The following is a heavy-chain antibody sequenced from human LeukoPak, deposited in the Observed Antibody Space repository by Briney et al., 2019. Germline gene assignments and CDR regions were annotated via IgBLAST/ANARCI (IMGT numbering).Heavy chain of an antibody. CDR3: ASLSQYPSAWFDP. J-gene: IGHJ5*02. V-gene: IGHV3-74*01. CDR1: GFNFNNYW. Sequence: GSLRLSCAASGFNFNNYWMHWVRQTPGKGLEWVSRINSDGSTTTYADSVKGRFTISRDSTKNMLYLQMNSLTAEDTAMYYCASLSQYPSAWFDPWGQGTLVTVSP. CDR2: INSDGSTT. D-gene: IGHD2/OR15-2a*01.